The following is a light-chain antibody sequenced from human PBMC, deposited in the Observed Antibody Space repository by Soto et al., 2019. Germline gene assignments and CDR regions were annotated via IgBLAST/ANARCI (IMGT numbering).Light chain of an antibody. CDR1: ESVNNY. J-gene: IGKJ1*01. CDR2: DAS. CDR3: QQYNNWPPGWT. Sequence: EVVLTQSPATLSLSPGERATLSCRASESVNNYLAWYQQKPGQAPRLLIYDASNRATGIPARFSGSGSGTDFTLTISSLEPEDFAVYYCQQYNNWPPGWTFGQGTKVEIK. V-gene: IGKV3-11*01.